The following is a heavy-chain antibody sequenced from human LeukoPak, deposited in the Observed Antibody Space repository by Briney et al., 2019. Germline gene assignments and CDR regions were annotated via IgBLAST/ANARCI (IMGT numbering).Heavy chain of an antibody. V-gene: IGHV1-2*02. CDR3: GRRRIDCSDTGCYVDY. CDR2: INPNSGGT. Sequence: ASVKVSCKASGYTFTGYYMHWVRQAPGQGLEWMGWINPNSGGTNYAQKFQGRVTMTRDTSISTAYMDLSRLRSDDTAVYYCGRRRIDCSDTGCYVDYWGQGTLVTVSS. D-gene: IGHD2-15*01. J-gene: IGHJ4*02. CDR1: GYTFTGYY.